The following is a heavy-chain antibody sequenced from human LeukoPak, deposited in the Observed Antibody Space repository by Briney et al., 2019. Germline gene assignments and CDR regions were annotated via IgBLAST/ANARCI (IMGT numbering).Heavy chain of an antibody. V-gene: IGHV3-23*01. CDR3: AKGFHFDSGEHFDY. D-gene: IGHD3-22*01. J-gene: IGHJ4*02. Sequence: GGSLRLSCAASGFTFSSCVMSWVRQAPGKGLEWISAISKSGDSTYYADSVKGRFTISRDNSKNIVFLQMNSLRAEDTAIYYCAKGFHFDSGEHFDYWGQGTLVTASS. CDR1: GFTFSSCV. CDR2: ISKSGDST.